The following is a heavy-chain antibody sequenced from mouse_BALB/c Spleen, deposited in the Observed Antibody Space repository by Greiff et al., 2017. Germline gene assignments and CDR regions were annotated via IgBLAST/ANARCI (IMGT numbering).Heavy chain of an antibody. CDR3: ARVRPRYAMDY. CDR2: ISDGGSYT. Sequence: DVMLVESGGGLVKPGGSLKLSCAASGFTFSDYYMYWVRQTPEKRLEWVATISDGGSYTYYPDSVKGRFTISRDNAKNNLYLQMSSLKSEDTAMYYCARVRPRYAMDYWGQGTSVTVSS. CDR1: GFTFSDYY. V-gene: IGHV5-4*02. J-gene: IGHJ4*01. D-gene: IGHD2-12*01.